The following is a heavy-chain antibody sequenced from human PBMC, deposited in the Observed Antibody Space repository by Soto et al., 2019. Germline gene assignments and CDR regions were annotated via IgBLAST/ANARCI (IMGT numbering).Heavy chain of an antibody. CDR1: GGSIRSSNYY. Sequence: QLQLQESGPGLVKPSETLSLTCTVSGGSIRSSNYYWAWVRQPPGKGLEWIANIYYSGDTYFHPSLRNRLTVSLDTSKNQFSLKLSSLTAADTAMYYCASLQVPGNFDYWGQGTLVTVSS. V-gene: IGHV4-39*01. J-gene: IGHJ4*02. D-gene: IGHD6-13*01. CDR2: IYYSGDT. CDR3: ASLQVPGNFDY.